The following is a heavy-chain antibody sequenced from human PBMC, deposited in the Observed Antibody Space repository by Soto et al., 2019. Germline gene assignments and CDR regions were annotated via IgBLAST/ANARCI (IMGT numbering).Heavy chain of an antibody. Sequence: SETLSLTCAVYGGSFSGYYWSWIRQPPGKGLEWIGEINHSGSTNYNPSLKSRVTISVDTSKNQFSLKLSSVTAADTAVYYCARGRAYNWNYNYYYYMDVWGKGTTVTVSS. D-gene: IGHD1-20*01. CDR3: ARGRAYNWNYNYYYYMDV. V-gene: IGHV4-34*01. CDR2: INHSGST. J-gene: IGHJ6*03. CDR1: GGSFSGYY.